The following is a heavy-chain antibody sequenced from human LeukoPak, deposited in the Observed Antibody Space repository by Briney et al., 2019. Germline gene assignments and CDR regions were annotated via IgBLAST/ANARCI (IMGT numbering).Heavy chain of an antibody. J-gene: IGHJ4*02. CDR1: GFTFSSYG. Sequence: PGGSLRLSCAASGFTFSSYGMHWVRQAPGKGLEWVAFIRYDGSNKYHADSVKGRFTISRDNSKNTLYLQMNSLRAEDTAVYYCAKDLHLGTPSGCDYWGQGTLVTVSS. V-gene: IGHV3-30*02. CDR2: IRYDGSNK. CDR3: AKDLHLGTPSGCDY. D-gene: IGHD7-27*01.